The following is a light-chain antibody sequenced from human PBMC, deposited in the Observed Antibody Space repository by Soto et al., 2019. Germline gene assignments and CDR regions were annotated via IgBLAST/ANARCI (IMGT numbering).Light chain of an antibody. J-gene: IGLJ7*01. CDR3: QSFDRSLSALV. CDR2: ANN. V-gene: IGLV1-40*01. Sequence: QSVLTQPPSVSGAPGQRVTISCTGSISNIGSSYDVHWYQQLPGKAPKLLIFANNNRPSGVPGRFSASKSGTSASLAITGLQAEDEADYYCQSFDRSLSALVFGGGTQLTVL. CDR1: ISNIGSSYD.